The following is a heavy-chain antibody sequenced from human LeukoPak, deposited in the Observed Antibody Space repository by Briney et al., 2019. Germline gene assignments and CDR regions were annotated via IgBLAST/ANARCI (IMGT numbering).Heavy chain of an antibody. CDR2: ISGSSDHI. CDR3: ARDFFDSSGHYYDAY. V-gene: IGHV3-21*01. J-gene: IGHJ4*02. Sequence: GGSLRLSCLASGFTFSRYAMNWVRQAPGKGLEWVSAISGSSDHIHYADSMKGRFTISRDNAKNSLYLQMNSLTAEDTAVYYCARDFFDSSGHYYDAYWGQGTLVTVSS. D-gene: IGHD6-19*01. CDR1: GFTFSRYA.